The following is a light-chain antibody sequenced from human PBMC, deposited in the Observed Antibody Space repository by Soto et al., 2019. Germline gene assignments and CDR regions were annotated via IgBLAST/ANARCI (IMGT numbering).Light chain of an antibody. Sequence: EIVLTQSPATLSLSPGERATLSCRASQSVSAYLAWYQQKPGQPPRLLIYDASNRATGIPARFSGSGSGKDFTLTISSLEPEDSAVYCCQQRTIPLTFGGGTKVEIK. CDR2: DAS. J-gene: IGKJ4*01. V-gene: IGKV3-11*01. CDR3: QQRTIPLT. CDR1: QSVSAY.